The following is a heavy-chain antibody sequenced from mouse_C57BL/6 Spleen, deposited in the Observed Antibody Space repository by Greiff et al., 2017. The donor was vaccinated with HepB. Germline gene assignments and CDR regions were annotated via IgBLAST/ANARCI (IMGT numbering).Heavy chain of an antibody. CDR2: INPNNGGT. J-gene: IGHJ2*01. D-gene: IGHD1-1*01. V-gene: IGHV1-22*01. Sequence: VQLQQSGPELVKPGASVKMSCKASGYTLTDYNMHWVKQSHGKSLEWIGYINPNNGGTSYNQKFKGKATLTVNKSSSTAYMELRSLTSEESAVYYCARRGNYYGSSYLDYWGQGTTLTVSS. CDR3: ARRGNYYGSSYLDY. CDR1: GYTLTDYN.